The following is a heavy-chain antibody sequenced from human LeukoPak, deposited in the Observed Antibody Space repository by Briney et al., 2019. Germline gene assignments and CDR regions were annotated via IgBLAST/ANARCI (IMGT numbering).Heavy chain of an antibody. Sequence: GGSLRLSCAASGFTFSSYEMHWVRQAPGKGLEWVAVISYDGSNKYYADSVKGRFTISRDNSKNTLYLQMNSLRAEDTAVYYCARDGSSWYSCFDYWGQGTLVTVSS. CDR3: ARDGSSWYSCFDY. J-gene: IGHJ4*02. CDR2: ISYDGSNK. CDR1: GFTFSSYE. D-gene: IGHD6-13*01. V-gene: IGHV3-30*04.